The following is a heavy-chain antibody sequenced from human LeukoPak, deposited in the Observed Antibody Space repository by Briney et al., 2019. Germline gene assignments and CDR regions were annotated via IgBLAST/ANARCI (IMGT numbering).Heavy chain of an antibody. D-gene: IGHD5-12*01. CDR3: AREWAIVALDY. CDR1: GFTFSSYS. Sequence: PGGSLRLSCAASGFTFSSYSMNWVRQAPGKGLEWVSYISSSSSTIYYADSVKGRFTISRDNAKKSLYLQMNSLRAEDTAVYYCAREWAIVALDYWGQGTLVTVSS. V-gene: IGHV3-48*01. CDR2: ISSSSSTI. J-gene: IGHJ4*02.